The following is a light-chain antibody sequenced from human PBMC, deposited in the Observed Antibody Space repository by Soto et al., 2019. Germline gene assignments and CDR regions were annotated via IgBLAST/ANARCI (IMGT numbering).Light chain of an antibody. CDR1: QSVSYSSNNKNY. V-gene: IGKV4-1*01. CDR3: QQYYSIPLT. Sequence: DIVMTQSPDSLAVSLGERATINCKSSQSVSYSSNNKNYLAWYQRKPGQPPKLLIYWASTRESGVPDRFSGSGSGTDFTLTISSLQAEDAAVYYCQQYYSIPLTFGGGTKVEIK. J-gene: IGKJ4*01. CDR2: WAS.